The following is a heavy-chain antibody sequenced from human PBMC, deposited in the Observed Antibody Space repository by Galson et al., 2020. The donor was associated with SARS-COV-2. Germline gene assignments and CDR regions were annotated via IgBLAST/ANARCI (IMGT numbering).Heavy chain of an antibody. J-gene: IGHJ4*02. CDR3: TTVLSLWFGELLSPIDY. V-gene: IGHV3-15*01. CDR1: GFTFSNAW. Sequence: GGSLRLSCAASGFTFSNAWMSWVRQAPGKGLEWVGRIKSKTDGGTTDYAAPVKGRFTISRDDSKNTLYLQMNSLKTEDTAVYYCTTVLSLWFGELLSPIDYWGQGTLVTVSS. CDR2: IKSKTDGGTT. D-gene: IGHD3-10*01.